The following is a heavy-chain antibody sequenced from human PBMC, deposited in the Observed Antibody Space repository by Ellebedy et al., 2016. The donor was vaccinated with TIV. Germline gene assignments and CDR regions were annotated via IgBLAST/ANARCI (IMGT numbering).Heavy chain of an antibody. Sequence: AASVKVSCKASGYTFTSYGISWARQAPGQGLEWMGWISGYNGNTNYAQNLQGRVTMTTDTSISTAYMELSRLRSDDTAVYYCARDGGSYSDFDYWGQGTLVTVSS. J-gene: IGHJ4*02. CDR1: GYTFTSYG. CDR2: ISGYNGNT. D-gene: IGHD1-26*01. V-gene: IGHV1-18*01. CDR3: ARDGGSYSDFDY.